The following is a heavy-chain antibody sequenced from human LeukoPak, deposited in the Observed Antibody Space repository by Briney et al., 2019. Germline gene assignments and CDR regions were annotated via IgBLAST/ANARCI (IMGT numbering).Heavy chain of an antibody. J-gene: IGHJ4*02. Sequence: GGSLRLSCVASGFSYSNYWMGWVRQAPGKGLEWVATIKEDGSDKSYVDSVKGRFTISRDNAKNSLYLQMNSLRVEDTAVYYCARDNYGDYTYWGQGTLVTVSS. CDR1: GFSYSNYW. CDR2: IKEDGSDK. D-gene: IGHD2-21*02. CDR3: ARDNYGDYTY. V-gene: IGHV3-7*01.